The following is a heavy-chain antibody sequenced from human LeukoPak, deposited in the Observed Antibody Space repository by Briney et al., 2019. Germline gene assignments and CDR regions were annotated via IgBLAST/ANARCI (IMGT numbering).Heavy chain of an antibody. CDR2: ISGSGDST. J-gene: IGHJ4*02. D-gene: IGHD2-2*01. CDR1: GFTFSSYA. V-gene: IGHV3-23*01. Sequence: GGSLRLSCAASGFTFSSYAMSWVRQAPGKGLEWVSTISGSGDSTYYADSVKGRFTISRDNSKNTLYLQMNSLSAADTAVYYCAKERCSSTICSDDFWGQGTLVTVSS. CDR3: AKERCSSTICSDDF.